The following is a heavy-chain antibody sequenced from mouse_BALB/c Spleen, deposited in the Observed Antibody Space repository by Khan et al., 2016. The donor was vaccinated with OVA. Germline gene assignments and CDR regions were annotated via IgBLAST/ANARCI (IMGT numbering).Heavy chain of an antibody. J-gene: IGHJ3*01. CDR3: TRRKWDVEWFAY. CDR2: IYPGNPDT. CDR1: GYTFTSYW. D-gene: IGHD1-3*01. V-gene: IGHV1-5*01. Sequence: VQLQQSGTVLARPGASVKMSCKASGYTFTSYWMHWVKQRPGQGLEWIGDIYPGNPDTNYNQKFKGKAKLTAVTSTSTAYMERSSRTNDDSAVYYCTRRKWDVEWFAYWGQGTLVTVSA.